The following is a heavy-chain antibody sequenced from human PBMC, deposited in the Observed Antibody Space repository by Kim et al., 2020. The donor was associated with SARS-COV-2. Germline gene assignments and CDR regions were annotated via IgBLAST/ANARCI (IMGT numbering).Heavy chain of an antibody. CDR2: ISSSSYI. D-gene: IGHD6-19*01. CDR1: GFTFSSYS. V-gene: IGHV3-21*01. CDR3: ARDLPGIAVAGTCFDY. Sequence: GGSLRLSCAASGFTFSSYSMNWVRQAPGKGLEWVSSISSSSYIYYADSVKGRFTISRDNAKNSLYLQMNSLRAEDTAVYYCARDLPGIAVAGTCFDYWGQGTLVTVSS. J-gene: IGHJ4*02.